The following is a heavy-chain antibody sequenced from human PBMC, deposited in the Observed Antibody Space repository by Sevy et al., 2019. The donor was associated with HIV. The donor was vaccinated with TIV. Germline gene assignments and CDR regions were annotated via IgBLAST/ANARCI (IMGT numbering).Heavy chain of an antibody. V-gene: IGHV4-39*01. Sequence: SETLSLTCTVSGGFISSSSNFWGWIRQPPGKGLEWIGNIYYSGSTYYTPSLKSRVTMSVDTSKNRFSLELSSVTAADTAVYYCARGRYFDWFPYYFDYWGQGTLVTVSS. D-gene: IGHD3-9*01. J-gene: IGHJ4*02. CDR3: ARGRYFDWFPYYFDY. CDR2: IYYSGST. CDR1: GGFISSSSNF.